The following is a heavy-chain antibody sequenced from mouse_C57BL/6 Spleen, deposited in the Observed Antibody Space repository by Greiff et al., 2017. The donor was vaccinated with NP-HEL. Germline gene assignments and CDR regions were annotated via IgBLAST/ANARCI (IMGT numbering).Heavy chain of an antibody. CDR1: GFTFTDYY. V-gene: IGHV7-3*01. Sequence: DVMLVESGGGLVQPGGSLSLSCAASGFTFTDYYMSWVRQPPGKALEWLGFIRNKANGYTTEYSASVKGRFTISRDNSQSILYLQMNALRAEDSATYDCARYGEKRDFDYWGQGTTLTVSS. J-gene: IGHJ2*01. CDR2: IRNKANGYTT. CDR3: ARYGEKRDFDY.